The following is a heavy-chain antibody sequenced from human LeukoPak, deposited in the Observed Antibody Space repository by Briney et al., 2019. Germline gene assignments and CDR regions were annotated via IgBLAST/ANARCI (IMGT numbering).Heavy chain of an antibody. D-gene: IGHD7-27*01. J-gene: IGHJ3*02. CDR1: GYSISSGYY. V-gene: IGHV4-38-2*02. CDR2: IYHSGST. Sequence: PSETLSLTCTVSGYSISSGYYWGWIRQPPGKWLEWIGSIYHSGSTYYNPSLKSRVTISVDTPKNQFSLKLSSVTAADTAVYYCARGPWAAFDIWGQGTMVTVSS. CDR3: ARGPWAAFDI.